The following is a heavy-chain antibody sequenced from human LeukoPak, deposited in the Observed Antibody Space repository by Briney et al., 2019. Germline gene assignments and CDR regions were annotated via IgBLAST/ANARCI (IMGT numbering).Heavy chain of an antibody. CDR1: GGSISSSSYY. D-gene: IGHD6-13*01. Sequence: PSETLSLTCTVSGGSISSSSYYWGWIRQPPGKGLEWIGSIYYSGSTYYNPSLKSRVTISVDTSKNQFSLKLSSVTAADTAVYYCAHQQLVRSGWFDPWGQGTLVTVSS. J-gene: IGHJ5*02. V-gene: IGHV4-39*01. CDR2: IYYSGST. CDR3: AHQQLVRSGWFDP.